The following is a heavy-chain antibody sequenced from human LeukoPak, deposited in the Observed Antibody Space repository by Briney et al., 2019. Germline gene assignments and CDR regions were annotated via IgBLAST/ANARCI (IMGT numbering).Heavy chain of an antibody. CDR2: MNPNSGNT. CDR1: GYTFTSYD. CDR3: ARRDDYGDLNWFDP. D-gene: IGHD4-17*01. Sequence: ASVKVSCKASGYTFTSYDINWVRQATGQGLEWMGWMNPNSGNTNYAQKLQGRVTMTTDTSTSTAYMELRSLRSDDTAVYYCARRDDYGDLNWFDPWGQGTLVTVSS. V-gene: IGHV1-18*01. J-gene: IGHJ5*02.